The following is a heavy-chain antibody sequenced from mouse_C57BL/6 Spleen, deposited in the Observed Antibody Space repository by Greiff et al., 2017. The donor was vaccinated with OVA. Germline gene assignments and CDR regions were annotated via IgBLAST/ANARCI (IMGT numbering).Heavy chain of an antibody. V-gene: IGHV1-52*01. CDR3: ARDTPFAD. Sequence: VQLQQPGAELVRPGSSVKLSCKASGYTFTSYWMPWVKQRPIQGLEWIGNIDPSGSGTHYNQKFKDKATLTVDKSSSTAYMQLSSLTSEDSAVYYCARDTPFADWGQGTLVT. CDR1: GYTFTSYW. J-gene: IGHJ3*01. CDR2: IDPSGSGT.